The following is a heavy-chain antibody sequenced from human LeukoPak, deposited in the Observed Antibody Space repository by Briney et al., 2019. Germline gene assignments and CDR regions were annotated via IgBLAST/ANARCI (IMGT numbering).Heavy chain of an antibody. CDR3: ARAPSTVRSWFYFDY. J-gene: IGHJ4*02. Sequence: SGGSLRLSCAASGFTFSNAWMSWVRQAPGKGLEWVGRIKSKTDGGTTDYAAPVKGRFTISRDNSKNTLYLQMSSLRAEDTAVYYCARAPSTVRSWFYFDYWGQGTLVTVSS. CDR1: GFTFSNAW. D-gene: IGHD6-13*01. CDR2: IKSKTDGGTT. V-gene: IGHV3-15*01.